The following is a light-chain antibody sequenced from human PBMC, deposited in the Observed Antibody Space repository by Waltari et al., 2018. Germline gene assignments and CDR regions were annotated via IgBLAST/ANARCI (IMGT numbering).Light chain of an antibody. CDR2: SIV. J-gene: IGLJ3*02. CDR1: RSHIGAND. Sequence: QSVLTQPPSAAGTPGQRVSFPCSGGRSHIGANDVNWYQQLPGTSPTLLIHSIVRRTSGVPDRFSGSKSGTSASLAIGGLQSEDEADYFCSTWDDILGGPVFGGGTKVTVL. V-gene: IGLV1-44*01. CDR3: STWDDILGGPV.